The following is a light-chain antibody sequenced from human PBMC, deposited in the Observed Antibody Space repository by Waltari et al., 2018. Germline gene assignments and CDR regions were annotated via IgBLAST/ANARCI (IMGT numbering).Light chain of an antibody. V-gene: IGKV3-11*01. J-gene: IGKJ5*01. CDR1: QSVSSY. CDR3: QQRSTCT. CDR2: DAS. Sequence: EIVLTQSPATLSLSPGERATLSCRSSQSVSSYLAWYQQKPGQAPWLLRYDASNRATGIQARFSGSGSGTDFTRTISSLVPEDFAGYDCQQRSTCTSGQGTRLEIK.